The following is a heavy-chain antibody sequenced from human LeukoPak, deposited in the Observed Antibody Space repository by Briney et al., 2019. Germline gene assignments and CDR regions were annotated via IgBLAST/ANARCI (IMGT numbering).Heavy chain of an antibody. V-gene: IGHV3-74*01. CDR1: GFTFSSYL. Sequence: PGGSLRLSCIASGFTFSSYLMHWVRQAPGKGLVWVSRINSDGSSTTYADSVRGRFTISRDNAKSRLYLQMNSLRAEDTAVYYCTRDLGIAVADVFHYWGQGTLVTVSS. CDR3: TRDLGIAVADVFHY. CDR2: INSDGSST. J-gene: IGHJ4*02. D-gene: IGHD6-19*01.